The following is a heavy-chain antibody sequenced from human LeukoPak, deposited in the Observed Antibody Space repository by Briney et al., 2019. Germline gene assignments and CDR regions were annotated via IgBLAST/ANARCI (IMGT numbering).Heavy chain of an antibody. Sequence: GGSLRLSCAASGFTVSSNYMSWVRQAPGKGLEWVSVIYSGGSTYYADSVKGRFTISRDNSKNTLYLQMNSLRAEETAVYYCARDMGSFGMDVWGKGTTVTVSS. V-gene: IGHV3-53*01. CDR3: ARDMGSFGMDV. D-gene: IGHD3-10*01. J-gene: IGHJ6*04. CDR1: GFTVSSNY. CDR2: IYSGGST.